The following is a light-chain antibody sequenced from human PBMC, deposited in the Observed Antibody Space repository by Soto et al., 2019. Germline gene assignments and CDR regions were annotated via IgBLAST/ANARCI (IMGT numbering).Light chain of an antibody. J-gene: IGKJ1*01. CDR1: QSISSW. V-gene: IGKV1-5*01. Sequence: DIQMTQSPSTLSASVGDIFTITCRASQSISSWLAWYQQKPGKAPKLLIYDASSLESGVPSRFSGSGSGTEFTLTISSLQPDDYATYYCQQYSSYSRTFGQGTKVDTK. CDR2: DAS. CDR3: QQYSSYSRT.